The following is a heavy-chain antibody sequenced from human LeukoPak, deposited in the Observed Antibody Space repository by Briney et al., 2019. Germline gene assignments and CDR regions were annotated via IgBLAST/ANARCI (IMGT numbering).Heavy chain of an antibody. J-gene: IGHJ6*03. V-gene: IGHV3-30*04. Sequence: GGSLRLSCAASGFTFSSYAMHWVRQAPGKGLEWVAVISYDGSNKYYADSVRGRFTISRYNSRNTLYLQMNSLRAEDTAIYYCAKNGDRGAYCSGGTCYPYYYYYMDVWGKGTTVTISS. D-gene: IGHD2-15*01. CDR3: AKNGDRGAYCSGGTCYPYYYYYMDV. CDR1: GFTFSSYA. CDR2: ISYDGSNK.